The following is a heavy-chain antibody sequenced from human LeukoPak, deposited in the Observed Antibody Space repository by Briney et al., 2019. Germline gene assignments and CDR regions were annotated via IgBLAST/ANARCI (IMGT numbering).Heavy chain of an antibody. CDR2: SYYSGST. Sequence: SETLSLTCTVSGGSISNSSYYWGWIPQPPGKGLEWIVSSYYSGSTYYNPSLKSRVTISVDTSKNQYSLLLSSVTAADTAVYYCATHYDFWTIRPKPYFDIWGQGTMVTVSS. J-gene: IGHJ3*02. D-gene: IGHD3-3*01. V-gene: IGHV4-39*01. CDR3: ATHYDFWTIRPKPYFDI. CDR1: GGSISNSSYY.